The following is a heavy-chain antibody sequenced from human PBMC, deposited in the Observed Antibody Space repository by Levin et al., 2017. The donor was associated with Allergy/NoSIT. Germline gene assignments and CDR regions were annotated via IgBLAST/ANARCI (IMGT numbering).Heavy chain of an antibody. CDR3: AKSSREQWLASHFDY. CDR1: GFTFSSYG. D-gene: IGHD6-19*01. V-gene: IGHV3-30*18. Sequence: GESLKISCAASGFTFSSYGMHWVRQAPGKGLEWVAVISYDGSNKYYADSVKGRFTISRDNSKNTLYLQMNSLRAEDTAVYYCAKSSREQWLASHFDYWGQGTLVTVSS. CDR2: ISYDGSNK. J-gene: IGHJ4*02.